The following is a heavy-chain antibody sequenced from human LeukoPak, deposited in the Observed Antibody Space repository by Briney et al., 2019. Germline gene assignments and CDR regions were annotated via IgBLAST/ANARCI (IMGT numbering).Heavy chain of an antibody. CDR3: ARHTSGQPFDY. J-gene: IGHJ4*02. D-gene: IGHD6-19*01. Sequence: GGSLRLSCAASGFTFSNYWMNWVRQAPGNALEWVAYIRKDGSEKYYVDSVKGRFTISRDNAKNSLYLQMNSLRAEDTAVYYCARHTSGQPFDYWGQGTLVTVSS. V-gene: IGHV3-7*03. CDR1: GFTFSNYW. CDR2: IRKDGSEK.